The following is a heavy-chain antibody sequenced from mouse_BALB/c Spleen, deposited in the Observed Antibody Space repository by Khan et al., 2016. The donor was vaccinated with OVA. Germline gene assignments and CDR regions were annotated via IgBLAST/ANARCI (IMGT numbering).Heavy chain of an antibody. V-gene: IGHV5-6-5*01. CDR1: GFTFSSYA. Sequence: EVELVESGGGLVKPGGSLKLSCAASGFTFSSYAMSWVRQTPEKRLEWVASISSGGSTYYPDSVKGRFTISRDNARNILYLQMSSLSSEDTAMYDCASPLYYYGSSYVDYWGQGTTLTVAS. CDR3: ASPLYYYGSSYVDY. D-gene: IGHD1-1*01. J-gene: IGHJ2*01. CDR2: ISSGGST.